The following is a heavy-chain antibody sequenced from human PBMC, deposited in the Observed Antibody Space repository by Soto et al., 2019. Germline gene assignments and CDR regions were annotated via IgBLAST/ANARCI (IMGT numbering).Heavy chain of an antibody. CDR3: AKNGQPPYYYYGMDV. CDR2: ISGYNGDT. V-gene: IGHV1-18*01. Sequence: QGQLVQSGAEVKKPGASVKVSCKASGYTFTRYGISWVRQAPGQGLEWMGWISGYNGDTNYAQKFQGRVTMTIDTSTSTAYMVLRSLTSDDTAVYYCAKNGQPPYYYYGMDVWGQGTTVTVSS. D-gene: IGHD2-8*01. J-gene: IGHJ6*02. CDR1: GYTFTRYG.